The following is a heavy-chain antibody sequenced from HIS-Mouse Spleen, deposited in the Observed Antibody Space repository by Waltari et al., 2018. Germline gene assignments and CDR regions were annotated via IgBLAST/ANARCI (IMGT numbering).Heavy chain of an antibody. Sequence: QVQLVQSGAEVKKPGASVKVSCKASGYTFTGYYMHWVRQAPGQGLEWMGWINPNSGGTNYEQKFQGRVTMTRDTSISTAYMELSRLRSDDTAVYYCARGTGTDAFDIWGQGTMVTVSS. CDR1: GYTFTGYY. V-gene: IGHV1-2*02. J-gene: IGHJ3*02. D-gene: IGHD1-1*01. CDR2: INPNSGGT. CDR3: ARGTGTDAFDI.